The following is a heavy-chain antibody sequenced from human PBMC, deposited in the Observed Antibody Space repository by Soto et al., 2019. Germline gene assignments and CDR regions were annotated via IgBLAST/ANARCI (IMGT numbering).Heavy chain of an antibody. CDR3: AKDLPHQKLVRAGFDY. CDR1: GFTFSSYA. Sequence: PGGSLRLSCAASGFTFSSYAMSWVRQAPGKGLEWVSAISDSGGSTYYADSVKGRFTISRDNSKNTLYLQMNSLRAEDTAVYYCAKDLPHQKLVRAGFDYWGQGTLVTVSS. V-gene: IGHV3-23*01. J-gene: IGHJ4*02. CDR2: ISDSGGST. D-gene: IGHD6-13*01.